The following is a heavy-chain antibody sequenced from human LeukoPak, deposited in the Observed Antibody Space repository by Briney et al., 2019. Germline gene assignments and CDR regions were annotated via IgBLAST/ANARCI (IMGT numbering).Heavy chain of an antibody. Sequence: PGGSLRLSCAASGFTVSSNYMSWVRQAPGKGLECVSVIYSGAGTYYADSVKGRFTISRDNSKNTVYLQMNLLRAEDTAVYYCASTTTNDAFDIWGQGTMVTVSS. J-gene: IGHJ3*02. V-gene: IGHV3-66*01. CDR3: ASTTTNDAFDI. CDR1: GFTVSSNY. D-gene: IGHD4-17*01. CDR2: IYSGAGT.